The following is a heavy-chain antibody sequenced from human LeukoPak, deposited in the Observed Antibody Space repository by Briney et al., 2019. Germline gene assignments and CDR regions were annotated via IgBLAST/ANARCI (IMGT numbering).Heavy chain of an antibody. CDR2: ISGSGGST. CDR1: GFTFSSYG. J-gene: IGHJ4*02. V-gene: IGHV3-23*01. Sequence: GGSLRLSCAASGFTFSSYGMSWVRQAPGKGLEWVSAISGSGGSTYYADSVKGRFTISRDNSKNTLYLQMNSLRAEDTAVYYCARDSDDVLRFLEWLPPPFDYWGQGTLVTVSS. D-gene: IGHD3-3*01. CDR3: ARDSDDVLRFLEWLPPPFDY.